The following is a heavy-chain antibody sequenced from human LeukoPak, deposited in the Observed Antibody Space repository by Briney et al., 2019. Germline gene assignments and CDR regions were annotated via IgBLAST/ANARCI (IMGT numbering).Heavy chain of an antibody. CDR2: IYYSGSI. Sequence: SETLSLTCTVSGDSISSSYWSWIRQPPGKGLEWIGYIYYSGSINYNPSLKSRVTISVDTPKNQFSLKLSSVTAADTAVYFCARDTAAGPYNWFDPWGQGTLVTVSS. D-gene: IGHD6-13*01. CDR3: ARDTAAGPYNWFDP. V-gene: IGHV4-59*01. J-gene: IGHJ5*02. CDR1: GDSISSSY.